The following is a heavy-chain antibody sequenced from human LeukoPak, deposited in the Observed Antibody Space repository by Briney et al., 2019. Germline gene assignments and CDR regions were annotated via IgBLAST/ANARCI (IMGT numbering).Heavy chain of an antibody. J-gene: IGHJ5*01. CDR2: INPNSGGT. Sequence: ASVKVSCKASGYTFTGYYMHWVRQAPGQGLEWMGWINPNSGGTNYAQKFQGRVTMTRDTSISTAYMELSRLRSDDTAVYYCAREIVKGLLWFGELLAWGQGTLVTVSS. V-gene: IGHV1-2*02. CDR3: AREIVKGLLWFGELLA. D-gene: IGHD3-10*01. CDR1: GYTFTGYY.